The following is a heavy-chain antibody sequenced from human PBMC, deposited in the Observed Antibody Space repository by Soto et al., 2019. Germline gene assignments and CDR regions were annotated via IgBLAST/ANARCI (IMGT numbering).Heavy chain of an antibody. CDR2: IYYSGST. CDR3: AGDYGDYVERWFDP. V-gene: IGHV4-39*02. J-gene: IGHJ5*02. Sequence: SETLSLTCTVSGGSISSGDYYWSWIRQPPGKGLEWIGYIYYSGSTYYNPSLKSRVTISVDTSKNQFSLKLSSVTAADTAVYYCAGDYGDYVERWFDPWGQGTLVTVSS. CDR1: GGSISSGDYY. D-gene: IGHD4-17*01.